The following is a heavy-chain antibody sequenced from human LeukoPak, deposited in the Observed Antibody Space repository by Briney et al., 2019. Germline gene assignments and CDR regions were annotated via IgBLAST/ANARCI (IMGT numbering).Heavy chain of an antibody. J-gene: IGHJ4*02. CDR2: IKQDGSEK. Sequence: GGSLRLSCAASGFTFSSYAMSWVRQAPGKGREWVANIKQDGSEKYYVDSVKGRFTISRDNAKNSLYLQMNSLRAEDTAVYYCARVPKGSSGSYYFDYWGQGTLVTVSS. V-gene: IGHV3-7*01. D-gene: IGHD3-22*01. CDR1: GFTFSSYA. CDR3: ARVPKGSSGSYYFDY.